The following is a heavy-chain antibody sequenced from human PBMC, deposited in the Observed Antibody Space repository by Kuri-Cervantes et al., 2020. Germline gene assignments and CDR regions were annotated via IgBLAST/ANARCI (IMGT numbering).Heavy chain of an antibody. CDR1: GDSITSDTYY. CDR2: IYHGGSS. CDR3: ASSMYYYYDSSGYGAFDI. D-gene: IGHD3-22*01. J-gene: IGHJ3*02. Sequence: SETLSLTCTVSGDSITSDTYYWAWIRQPPGKGLEWIGSIYHGGSSYYNPSLKSRVIISVDTSKNQFSLKLSSVTAADTAVYYCASSMYYYYDSSGYGAFDIWGQGTTVTVSS. V-gene: IGHV4-39*07.